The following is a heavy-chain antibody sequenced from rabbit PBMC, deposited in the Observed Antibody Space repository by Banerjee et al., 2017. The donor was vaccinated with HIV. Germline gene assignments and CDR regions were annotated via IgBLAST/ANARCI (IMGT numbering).Heavy chain of an antibody. CDR3: ARDHTDTTYWGF. D-gene: IGHD8-1*01. Sequence: QSLEESGGDLVKPGASLTLTCTASGFSFSSNYWMCWVRQAPGKGLEWIGCIYTGSGDIGYYASWAKGRFTITKASSTTVTLQLNSLTAADTATYFCARDHTDTTYWGFWGPGTLVTVS. J-gene: IGHJ4*01. V-gene: IGHV1S40*01. CDR1: GFSFSSNYW. CDR2: IYTGSGDIG.